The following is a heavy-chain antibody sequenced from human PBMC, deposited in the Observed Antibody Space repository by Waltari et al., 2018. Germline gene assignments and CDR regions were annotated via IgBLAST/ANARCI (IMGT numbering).Heavy chain of an antibody. J-gene: IGHJ4*02. V-gene: IGHV4-39*07. Sequence: QLQLQESGPGLVKPSETLSLTCTVSGGSISSSSYYWGWIRQPPGKGLEWIGSIYYSGSTYYNPSLKSRVTISVDTSKNQFSLKLSSVTAADTAVYYCASGQQLVRPLENWGQGTLVTVSS. CDR3: ASGQQLVRPLEN. CDR1: GGSISSSSYY. CDR2: IYYSGST. D-gene: IGHD6-13*01.